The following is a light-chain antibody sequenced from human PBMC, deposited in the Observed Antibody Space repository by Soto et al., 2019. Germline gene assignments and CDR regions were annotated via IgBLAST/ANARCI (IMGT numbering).Light chain of an antibody. J-gene: IGLJ2*01. Sequence: QSALTQPASVSGSPGQPITISCTGTSSDVGGYNYVSWYQQYPGKAPKLMIYDVTNRPSGVSNRFSGSKSGNTASLTISGLQAEDEADYYCSSCASSSPWVFGGGTKLTVL. CDR3: SSCASSSPWV. CDR2: DVT. CDR1: SSDVGGYNY. V-gene: IGLV2-14*01.